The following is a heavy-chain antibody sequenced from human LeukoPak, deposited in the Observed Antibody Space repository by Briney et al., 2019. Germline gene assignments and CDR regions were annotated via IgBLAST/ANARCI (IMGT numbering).Heavy chain of an antibody. CDR1: GVSISPYY. J-gene: IGHJ4*02. Sequence: SETLSLTCTVSGVSISPYYWSWIRQPPGKGLEWIGYLYNSGSTNYNPSLKSRVTISLDTSKTQFSLRLSSVTAADTAVYYCARNRDGYNSFDYWGQGTLVTVSS. V-gene: IGHV4-59*01. D-gene: IGHD5-24*01. CDR3: ARNRDGYNSFDY. CDR2: LYNSGST.